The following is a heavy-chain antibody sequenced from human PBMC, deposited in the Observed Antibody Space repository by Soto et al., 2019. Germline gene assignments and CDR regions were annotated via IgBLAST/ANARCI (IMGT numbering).Heavy chain of an antibody. Sequence: SETLSLTCAVYGGSFSGYYWSWIRQPPGKGLEWIGEINHSGSTNYNPSLKSRVTISVDTSKNQFSLKLSSVTAADTAVYYCARDRGVVDGYYYYYGMDVWGQGTTVTVSS. CDR1: GGSFSGYY. CDR2: INHSGST. D-gene: IGHD3-3*01. CDR3: ARDRGVVDGYYYYYGMDV. V-gene: IGHV4-34*01. J-gene: IGHJ6*02.